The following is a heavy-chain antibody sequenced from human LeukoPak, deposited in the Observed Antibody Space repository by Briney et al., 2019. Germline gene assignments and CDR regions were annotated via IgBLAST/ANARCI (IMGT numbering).Heavy chain of an antibody. CDR2: INHSGST. CDR1: GGSFSGYY. CDR3: ARVALYYDSSGYYGKGYYYYYMDV. D-gene: IGHD3-22*01. Sequence: SETLSLTCAVYGGSFSGYYWSWIRQPPGKGLEWIGEINHSGSTNYNPSLKSRVTISVDTSKNQFSLKLSSVTAPDPAVYYCARVALYYDSSGYYGKGYYYYYMDVWGKGTTVTVSS. V-gene: IGHV4-34*01. J-gene: IGHJ6*03.